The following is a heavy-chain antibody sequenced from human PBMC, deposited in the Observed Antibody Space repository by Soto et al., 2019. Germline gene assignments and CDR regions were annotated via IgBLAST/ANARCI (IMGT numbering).Heavy chain of an antibody. CDR1: GFTVSSNY. J-gene: IGHJ4*02. CDR2: IYSGGST. CDR3: ARDGYYYDSSGYPRNFDY. V-gene: IGHV3-53*01. D-gene: IGHD3-22*01. Sequence: PGGSLRLSCAASGFTVSSNYMSWVRQAPGKGLEWVSVIYSGGSTYYADSVKGRFTISRDNSKNTLYLQMNSLRAEDTAVYYCARDGYYYDSSGYPRNFDYWGQGTLVTVSS.